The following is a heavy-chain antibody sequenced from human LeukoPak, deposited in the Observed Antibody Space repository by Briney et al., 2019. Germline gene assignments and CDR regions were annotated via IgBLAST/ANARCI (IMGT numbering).Heavy chain of an antibody. CDR2: IIPLFGTA. CDR3: ASSTALLVPAAITPLDY. V-gene: IGHV1-69*05. Sequence: SVKVSCKASGGTFSSYAISWVRQAPGQGLEWMGGIIPLFGTANYAQKFQGRVTITTDESTSTAYMELSSLRSEDTAVYYCASSTALLVPAAITPLDYWGQGTLVTVSS. J-gene: IGHJ4*02. D-gene: IGHD2-2*01. CDR1: GGTFSSYA.